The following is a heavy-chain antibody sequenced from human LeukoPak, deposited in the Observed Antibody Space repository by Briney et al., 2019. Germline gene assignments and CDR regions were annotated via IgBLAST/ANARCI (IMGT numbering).Heavy chain of an antibody. D-gene: IGHD2-8*02. Sequence: GGSLRLSCAASGLTFRNYGMHWVRQATGKGLEWVSFIWSDGNNKFYADSVKGRFTISRDNSKNMLYLQMDSLRPEDTAVFYCAKDPGARVPGFYMDVWGKGTTVTVSS. CDR3: AKDPGARVPGFYMDV. J-gene: IGHJ6*03. CDR2: IWSDGNNK. CDR1: GLTFRNYG. V-gene: IGHV3-30*02.